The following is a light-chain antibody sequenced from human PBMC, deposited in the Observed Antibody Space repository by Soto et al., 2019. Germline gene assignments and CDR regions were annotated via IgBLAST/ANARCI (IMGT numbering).Light chain of an antibody. V-gene: IGKV3-20*01. CDR1: QSVSSSY. Sequence: EIVLTQSPGTLSLSPGERATLSCRASQSVSSSYLAWYQQKPGQALRLLIYGASSRSTGIPDRFSGSGSGTDFPLTIIKLEPDDFAVYYCQQYGSSPPFTFRGVTKVEIK. J-gene: IGKJ4*01. CDR2: GAS. CDR3: QQYGSSPPFT.